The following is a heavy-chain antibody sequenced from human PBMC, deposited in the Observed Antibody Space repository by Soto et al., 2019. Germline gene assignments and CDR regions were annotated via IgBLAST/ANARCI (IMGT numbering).Heavy chain of an antibody. Sequence: GGSLRLSCAASGCTFSSYGMHWVRQAPGKGLEWVAVISYDGSNKYYADSVKGRSTISRDNSKNTLYLQMNSLRAEDTAVYYCAKDVGSSSWYGFDYWGQGTLVTVSS. CDR1: GCTFSSYG. D-gene: IGHD6-13*01. V-gene: IGHV3-30*18. CDR3: AKDVGSSSWYGFDY. CDR2: ISYDGSNK. J-gene: IGHJ4*02.